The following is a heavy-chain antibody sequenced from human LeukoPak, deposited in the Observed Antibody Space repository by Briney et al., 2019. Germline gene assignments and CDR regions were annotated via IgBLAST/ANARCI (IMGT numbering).Heavy chain of an antibody. CDR1: GFTFSSYS. CDR3: ARDAGIAVAGPSYFDY. J-gene: IGHJ4*02. Sequence: GGSLRLSCAASGFTFSSYSMNWVRQAPGKGLEWVSSISSSSSYIYYADSVKGRFTISRDNAKNSLYLQMNSLRAEDTAVYYCARDAGIAVAGPSYFDYWGQGTLVTVSS. V-gene: IGHV3-21*01. CDR2: ISSSSSYI. D-gene: IGHD6-19*01.